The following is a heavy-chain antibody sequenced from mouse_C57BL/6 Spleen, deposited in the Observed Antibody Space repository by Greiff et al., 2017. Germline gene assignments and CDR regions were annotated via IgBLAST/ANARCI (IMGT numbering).Heavy chain of an antibody. Sequence: QVQLQQSGAELARPGASVKLSCKASGYTFTSYGISWVKQRTGQGLEWIGEIYPRSGNTYYNEKFKGKATLTADKSSSTAYMELRSLTSEDSVVYFCARGKGLGYAMDYGGQGTSVTVSS. V-gene: IGHV1-81*01. CDR2: IYPRSGNT. CDR1: GYTFTSYG. D-gene: IGHD3-1*01. J-gene: IGHJ4*01. CDR3: ARGKGLGYAMDY.